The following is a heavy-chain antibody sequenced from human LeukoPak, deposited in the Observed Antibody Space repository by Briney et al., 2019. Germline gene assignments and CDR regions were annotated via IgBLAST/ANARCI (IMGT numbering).Heavy chain of an antibody. Sequence: GGSLRLSCAASGFTFSNAWMSWVRQAPGKGLEWVGRFKSKTDGGTTDYAAPVTGRFTISRDDSQNTLYLQMNSLKTEDTAVYYCTTGAPRAYSGSYSNCWGQGTLVTVSS. D-gene: IGHD1-26*01. CDR1: GFTFSNAW. CDR3: TTGAPRAYSGSYSNC. CDR2: FKSKTDGGTT. V-gene: IGHV3-15*01. J-gene: IGHJ4*02.